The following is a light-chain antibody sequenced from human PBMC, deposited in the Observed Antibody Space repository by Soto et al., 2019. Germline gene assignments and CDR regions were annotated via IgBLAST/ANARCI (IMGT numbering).Light chain of an antibody. CDR3: QQYNVWPLT. J-gene: IGKJ4*01. CDR2: VAS. CDR1: QSVNSN. Sequence: EIVMTQSPVTLSVSPGDRATLSCRASQSVNSNLAWYQQKPGQPPKLLIYVASTRATGIPARFSGSGSGTEFTLTSSSLLSEDFAVYYCQQYNVWPLTFGGGTKVEFK. V-gene: IGKV3-15*01.